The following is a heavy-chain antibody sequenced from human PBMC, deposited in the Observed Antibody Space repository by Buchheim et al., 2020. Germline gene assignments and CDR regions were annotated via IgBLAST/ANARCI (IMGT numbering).Heavy chain of an antibody. Sequence: EVQLLESGGGLVQSGGSLRLSCAASGFTFRTYAMSWVRQAPGKGLEWVSAISGSGGSTYYADSVKGRITISRDNSKNTLYLQMNSLRAEDTAVYYCAKPGAFFYDSSGRYCFDYWGQGTL. CDR3: AKPGAFFYDSSGRYCFDY. V-gene: IGHV3-23*01. D-gene: IGHD3-22*01. J-gene: IGHJ4*02. CDR2: ISGSGGST. CDR1: GFTFRTYA.